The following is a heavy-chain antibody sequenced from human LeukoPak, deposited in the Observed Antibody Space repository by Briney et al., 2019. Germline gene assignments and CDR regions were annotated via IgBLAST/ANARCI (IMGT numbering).Heavy chain of an antibody. V-gene: IGHV4-31*03. D-gene: IGHD6-25*01. J-gene: IGHJ4*02. CDR2: IYYSGST. CDR1: GGSISSGGYY. CDR3: ARAAAKGLDY. Sequence: SETLSLTCTVSGGSISSGGYYWSWIRQHPGKGLEWIGYIYYSGSTYYNPSLKSRVTISVDTSKNQFSLKVSSVTAADTAVYYCARAAAKGLDYWGQGTLVTVSS.